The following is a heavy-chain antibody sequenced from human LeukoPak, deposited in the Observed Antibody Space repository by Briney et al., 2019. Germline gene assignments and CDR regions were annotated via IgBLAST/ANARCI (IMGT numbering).Heavy chain of an antibody. CDR2: IYYSGST. CDR1: GGSISSYY. D-gene: IGHD3-22*01. V-gene: IGHV4-59*01. CDR3: ARVRGYYDSSGYLSFFDY. J-gene: IGHJ4*02. Sequence: PSETLSLTCTVSGGSISSYYWSWIRQPPGKGLEWIGYIYYSGSTNYNPSLKGRVTISVDTSKNQFSLKLSSVTAADTAVYYCARVRGYYDSSGYLSFFDYWGQGPLVTVSS.